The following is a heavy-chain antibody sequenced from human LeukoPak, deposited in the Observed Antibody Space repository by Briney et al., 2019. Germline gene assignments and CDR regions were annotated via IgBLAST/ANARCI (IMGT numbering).Heavy chain of an antibody. D-gene: IGHD1-26*01. CDR1: GFTFSNSW. J-gene: IGHJ4*02. CDR3: AAIPPGAGTYDY. CDR2: INSKSYSGTT. V-gene: IGHV3-15*01. Sequence: GGSLRLSCAASGFTFSNSWMSWVRQAPGKGLEWVGRINSKSYSGTTDSAAPLISRFTISRDDSKNTVYLQMSSLKTEDTALYNCAAIPPGAGTYDYWGQGTLVIVSS.